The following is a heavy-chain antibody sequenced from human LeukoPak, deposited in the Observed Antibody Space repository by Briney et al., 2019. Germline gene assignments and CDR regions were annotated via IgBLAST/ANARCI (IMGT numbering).Heavy chain of an antibody. CDR3: ARDMTTVVTYADAFDI. D-gene: IGHD4-23*01. V-gene: IGHV6-1*01. CDR1: GDRVSSNSAA. CDR2: TYHRSKWYN. Sequence: SQTLSLTCAISGDRVSSNSAAWNWIRQSPSRGLEWLGRTYHRSKWYNDYAVSVKSRITINPDTSKNQFSLQLNSVTPEDTAVYYCARDMTTVVTYADAFDIWGQGTMVTVSS. J-gene: IGHJ3*02.